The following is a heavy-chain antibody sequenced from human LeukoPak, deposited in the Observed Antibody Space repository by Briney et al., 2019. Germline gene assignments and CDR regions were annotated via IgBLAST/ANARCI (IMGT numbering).Heavy chain of an antibody. J-gene: IGHJ1*01. V-gene: IGHV4-61*02. CDR2: IYTSGST. Sequence: PSETLSLTCTVSGGSISSGSYYWSWIRQPAGKGLEWIGRIYTSGSTNYNPSLKSRVTILVDTSKNQFSLKLSSVTAADTALYYCTRGNSYYDSSGYFPWESFQHWGQGTLVPVSS. CDR1: GGSISSGSYY. D-gene: IGHD3-22*01. CDR3: TRGNSYYDSSGYFPWESFQH.